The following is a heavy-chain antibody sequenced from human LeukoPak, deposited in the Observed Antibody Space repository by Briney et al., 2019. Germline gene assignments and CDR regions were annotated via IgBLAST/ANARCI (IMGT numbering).Heavy chain of an antibody. CDR3: VKDSDELIAAVYNWFDP. J-gene: IGHJ5*02. V-gene: IGHV3-48*03. CDR1: GFTFSSYE. D-gene: IGHD6-13*01. Sequence: GGSLRLSCAASGFTFSSYEMNWVRQAPGKGLEWISYISDSASTIFYADSVKGRFTISRDNFKDTLYLQMNSLRAEDTAVYYCVKDSDELIAAVYNWFDPWGQGTQVTVSS. CDR2: ISDSASTI.